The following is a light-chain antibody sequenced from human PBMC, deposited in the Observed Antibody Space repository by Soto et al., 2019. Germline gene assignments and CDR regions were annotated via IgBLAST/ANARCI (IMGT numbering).Light chain of an antibody. CDR1: QSVSSY. J-gene: IGKJ4*01. CDR2: DAS. CDR3: HQRSNWPLT. V-gene: IGKV3-11*01. Sequence: EIVLTQSPATLSLSPGERATLSCRASQSVSSYLAWYQQKPGQAPRLLLNDASNRATGIPARFSGSGSGTDFTLTISILEPEDFAVYYCHQRSNWPLTFGGGTKVEIK.